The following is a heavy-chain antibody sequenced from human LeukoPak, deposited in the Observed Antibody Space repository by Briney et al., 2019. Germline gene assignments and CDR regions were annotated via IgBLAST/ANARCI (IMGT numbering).Heavy chain of an antibody. CDR3: ARNQYYYGSGSYYNPYYYYYYGMDV. CDR1: GYTFTSYG. D-gene: IGHD3-10*01. V-gene: IGHV1-18*04. J-gene: IGHJ6*04. CDR2: ISAYNGNT. Sequence: ASVKVSCKASGYTFTSYGISWVRQAPGQGLEWMGWISAYNGNTNYAQKLQGRVTMTTDTSTSTAYMELRSLRSDDTAVYYRARNQYYYGSGSYYNPYYYYYYGMDVWGKGTTVTVSS.